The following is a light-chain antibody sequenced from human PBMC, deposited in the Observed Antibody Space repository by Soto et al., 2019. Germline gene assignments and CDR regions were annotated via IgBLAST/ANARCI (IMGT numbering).Light chain of an antibody. J-gene: IGLJ1*01. CDR2: EVS. CDR1: SSDVGSYNY. CDR3: SSYTSSSTYV. V-gene: IGLV2-14*01. Sequence: QSALTQPASVSGSPGQSITISCTGTSSDVGSYNYVSWYQQHPGKAPNLMIYEVSNRPSGVSNRFSGSKSGNTASLTISGLQAEDEADYYCSSYTSSSTYVFGTGTQLTVL.